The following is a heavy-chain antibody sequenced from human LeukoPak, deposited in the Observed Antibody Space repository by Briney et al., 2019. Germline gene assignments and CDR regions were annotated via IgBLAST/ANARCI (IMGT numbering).Heavy chain of an antibody. CDR3: ASYSSSWPL. Sequence: GRSLRLSCAASGFAFDDYAMHWVRQAPGKGLEWVSGISWNSGSIGYADSVKGRFTISRDNAKNSLYLQMNSLRAEDTAVYYCASYSSSWPLWGQGTLVTVSS. D-gene: IGHD6-13*01. CDR1: GFAFDDYA. J-gene: IGHJ4*02. V-gene: IGHV3-9*01. CDR2: ISWNSGSI.